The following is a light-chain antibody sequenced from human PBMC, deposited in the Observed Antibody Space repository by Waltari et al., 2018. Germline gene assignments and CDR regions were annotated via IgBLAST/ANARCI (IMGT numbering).Light chain of an antibody. CDR3: CSYAGSYTYD. CDR1: SSDVGGYNY. CDR2: DVT. J-gene: IGLJ1*01. V-gene: IGLV2-11*01. Sequence: QSALTQPRSVSGSPGQSVTISCTGTSSDVGGYNYVSSYQQHPGKAPKLMIYDVTKRPSGVPDRFSGAKSGNTASLTISGPQAEDEAEYYCCSYAGSYTYDFGTGTKVTVL.